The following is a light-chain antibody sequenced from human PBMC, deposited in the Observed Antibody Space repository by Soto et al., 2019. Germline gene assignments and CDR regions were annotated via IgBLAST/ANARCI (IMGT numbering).Light chain of an antibody. J-gene: IGLJ3*02. CDR3: AAWDNSLRGRV. CDR2: SNN. V-gene: IGLV1-47*02. CDR1: RSNIGSNY. Sequence: QLVLTQPPSASGTPGQRVTISCSGSRSNIGSNYVYWYQQLPGTAPKLLIYSNNQRPSGVPDRFSGSKSGTSASLAISGLRSEDEADYYCAAWDNSLRGRVFGGGTKITVL.